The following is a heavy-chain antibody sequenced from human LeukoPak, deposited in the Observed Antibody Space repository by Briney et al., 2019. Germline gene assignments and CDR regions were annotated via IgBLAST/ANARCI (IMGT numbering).Heavy chain of an antibody. CDR3: AKGDVAVTGIYYYCGMDV. D-gene: IGHD6-19*01. CDR2: ISGSGANT. Sequence: PGGSLRLSCAASGFTFSSYAMSWVRQAPGKGLEWVSGISGSGANTYYADSVKGRFTISRDNSKNTLYLQMNSLRVEDTAVYYCAKGDVAVTGIYYYCGMDVWGQGTTVTVSS. V-gene: IGHV3-23*01. CDR1: GFTFSSYA. J-gene: IGHJ6*02.